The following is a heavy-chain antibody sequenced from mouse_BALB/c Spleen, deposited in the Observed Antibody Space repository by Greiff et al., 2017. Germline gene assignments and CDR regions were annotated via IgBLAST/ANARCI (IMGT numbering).Heavy chain of an antibody. Sequence: VQLQQSGAELVKPGASVKLSCTASGFNIKDTYMHWVKQRPEQGLEWIGRIDPANGNTKYDPKFQGKATITADTSSNTAYLQLSSLTSEDTAVYYCARVWIYYGSTYYFDYWGQGTTLTVSS. CDR3: ARVWIYYGSTYYFDY. J-gene: IGHJ2*01. D-gene: IGHD1-1*01. V-gene: IGHV14-3*02. CDR1: GFNIKDTY. CDR2: IDPANGNT.